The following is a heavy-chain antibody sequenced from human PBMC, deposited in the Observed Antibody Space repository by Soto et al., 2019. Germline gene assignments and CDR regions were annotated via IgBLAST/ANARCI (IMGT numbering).Heavy chain of an antibody. D-gene: IGHD6-13*01. CDR3: ARRRVGAAAGTYYYYYGMDV. V-gene: IGHV4-39*01. CDR2: IYYSGST. Sequence: SDTLSLTSTYSGGPIRNSSYYWCWIRQPPGKGLEWIGSIYYSGSTYYNPSLKSRVTISVDTSKNQFSLKLSSVTAADTAVYYCARRRVGAAAGTYYYYYGMDVWGQGT. CDR1: GGPIRNSSYY. J-gene: IGHJ6*02.